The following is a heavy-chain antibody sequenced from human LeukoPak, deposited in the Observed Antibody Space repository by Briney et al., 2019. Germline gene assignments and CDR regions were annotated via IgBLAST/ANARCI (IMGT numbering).Heavy chain of an antibody. Sequence: SETLSLTCAVSGGSISSSSYYWGWIRQPPGKGLEWIGGIYYSGSTYYNPSLKSRVTISVDTSKNQFSLKLSSVTAADTAVYYCAREAGPLLDAFDIWGQGTMVTVSS. CDR3: AREAGPLLDAFDI. D-gene: IGHD6-13*01. J-gene: IGHJ3*02. CDR2: IYYSGST. V-gene: IGHV4-39*07. CDR1: GGSISSSSYY.